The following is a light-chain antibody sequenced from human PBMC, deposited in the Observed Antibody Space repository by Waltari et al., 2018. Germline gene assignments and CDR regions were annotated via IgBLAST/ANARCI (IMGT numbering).Light chain of an antibody. J-gene: IGLJ3*02. CDR2: EGS. CDR3: CSYAGSSTFTV. Sequence: QSALTQPASVSGSPGQSITISCTGTSSDVGSYNLVSWYQQHPGKVPKLILYEGSKRPSGVSNRCSGSKSGNTASLTISGLQAEDEAEYYCCSYAGSSTFTVFGGGTKLTVL. V-gene: IGLV2-23*01. CDR1: SSDVGSYNL.